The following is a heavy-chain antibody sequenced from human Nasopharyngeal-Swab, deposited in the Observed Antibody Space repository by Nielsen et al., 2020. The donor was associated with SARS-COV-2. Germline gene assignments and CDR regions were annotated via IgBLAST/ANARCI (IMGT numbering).Heavy chain of an antibody. Sequence: GESLKISCAASGFIFSSYDMHWVRQVTVKGLEWVSSIGTEGDTHYPDSVKGRFTISRENAKSSLYLQMNIVRAEDTGVYYCARARGINLGLGVVGDMDVWGKGTTVTVSS. D-gene: IGHD3-3*01. CDR1: GFIFSSYD. V-gene: IGHV3-13*01. CDR3: ARARGINLGLGVVGDMDV. CDR2: IGTEGDT. J-gene: IGHJ6*03.